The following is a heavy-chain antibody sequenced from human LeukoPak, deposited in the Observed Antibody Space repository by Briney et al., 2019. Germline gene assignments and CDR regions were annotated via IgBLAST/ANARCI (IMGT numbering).Heavy chain of an antibody. Sequence: ASVKVSCKASGGTFSSYAISWVRQAPGQGLEWMGRIIPILGIANYAQKFQGRVTITADKSTSTAYMELSSLRSEDTAVYYCARGGEGPYYFDYWGQGTLVTVSS. J-gene: IGHJ4*02. CDR2: IIPILGIA. V-gene: IGHV1-69*04. CDR3: ARGGEGPYYFDY. CDR1: GGTFSSYA. D-gene: IGHD2-21*01.